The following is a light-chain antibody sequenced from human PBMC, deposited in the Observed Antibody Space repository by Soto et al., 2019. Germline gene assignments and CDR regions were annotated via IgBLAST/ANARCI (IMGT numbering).Light chain of an antibody. CDR1: SSDVGTYNY. V-gene: IGLV2-14*01. Sequence: QSVLTQPASVSGSPGQSITISCTGTSSDVGTYNYVSWYQHHPGKAPKLIIYEVSNRPSGVSNRFSGSKSGSTASLTISGLQAEDEADYHCTSYTRDTALGFGTGTKV. J-gene: IGLJ1*01. CDR3: TSYTRDTALG. CDR2: EVS.